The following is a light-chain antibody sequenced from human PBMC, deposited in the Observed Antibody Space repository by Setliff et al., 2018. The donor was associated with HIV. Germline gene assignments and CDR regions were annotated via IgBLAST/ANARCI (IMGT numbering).Light chain of an antibody. CDR3: ASYRPNDLGV. Sequence: QPALTQPASLSGSPGQSITISCTGTTSDIGGYNFVSWYQQLPGKAPKLLIYDVSDRPSGVSHRFSGSKSGNTASLTISGLQSEDEADYYCASYRPNDLGVFGTGTKVTVL. CDR2: DVS. CDR1: TSDIGGYNF. J-gene: IGLJ1*01. V-gene: IGLV2-14*03.